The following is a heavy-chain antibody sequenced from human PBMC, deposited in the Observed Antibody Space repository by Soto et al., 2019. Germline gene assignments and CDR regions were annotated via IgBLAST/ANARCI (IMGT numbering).Heavy chain of an antibody. CDR2: IYYSGST. J-gene: IGHJ6*03. CDR1: GGSISSSSYY. D-gene: IGHD3-3*01. CDR3: AGTFRFLEWLSSPYYYYMDV. V-gene: IGHV4-39*01. Sequence: QLQLQESGPGLVKPSETLSLTCTVSGGSISSSSYYWGWIRQPPGKGLEWIGSIYYSGSTYYNPSLKSRVTISVDTSKNQFSLKLSSVTAADTAVYYCAGTFRFLEWLSSPYYYYMDVWGKGTTVTVSS.